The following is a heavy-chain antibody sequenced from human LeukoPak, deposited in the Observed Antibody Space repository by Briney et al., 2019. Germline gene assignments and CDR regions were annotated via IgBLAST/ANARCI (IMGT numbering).Heavy chain of an antibody. D-gene: IGHD2-2*01. J-gene: IGHJ5*02. V-gene: IGHV3-21*01. CDR3: ARADCSSSTCYLRRSWFDP. CDR2: ISFSSTYI. Sequence: PGGSLRLSCAASGLSFSGHDMNWVRQAPGKGLEWVSSISFSSTYIYYADSVRGRFTISRDNAKNSLYLQMNSLRVEDTAVYYCARADCSSSTCYLRRSWFDPWGQGTLVTVSS. CDR1: GLSFSGHD.